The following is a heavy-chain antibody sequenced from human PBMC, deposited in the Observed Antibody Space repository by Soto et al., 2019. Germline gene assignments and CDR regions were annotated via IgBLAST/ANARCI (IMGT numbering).Heavy chain of an antibody. CDR1: GFTFSSYA. CDR3: AKGLTGGSYYFDY. Sequence: WGSLRLSCAASGFTFSSYAMSWVRQAPGKGLEWVSAISGSGGSTYYADSVKGRFTISRDNSKNTLYLQMNSLRAEDTAVYYCAKGLTGGSYYFDYWGQGTLVTVSS. J-gene: IGHJ4*02. CDR2: ISGSGGST. D-gene: IGHD7-27*01. V-gene: IGHV3-23*01.